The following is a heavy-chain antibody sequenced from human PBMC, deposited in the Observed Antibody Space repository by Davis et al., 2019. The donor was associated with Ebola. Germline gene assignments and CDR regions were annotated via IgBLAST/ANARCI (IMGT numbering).Heavy chain of an antibody. CDR2: ISKTSVYT. CDR1: GFTFSSYA. J-gene: IGHJ4*02. CDR3: ARGVGVTTYFDY. D-gene: IGHD1-26*01. Sequence: GESLKISCAASGFTFSSYAMSWVRQAPGKGLEWVSTISKTSVYTYYAESVKGRFTISRDNAKNSLYLQMNSLRAEDTAIYYCARGVGVTTYFDYWGQGTLVTVSS. V-gene: IGHV3-21*04.